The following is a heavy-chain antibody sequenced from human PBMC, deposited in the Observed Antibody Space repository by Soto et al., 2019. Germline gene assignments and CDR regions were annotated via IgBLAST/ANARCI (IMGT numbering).Heavy chain of an antibody. CDR3: ARDGDPGYAFWRGPLDGGRFDP. CDR2: IVPMFGTA. D-gene: IGHD3-3*01. J-gene: IGHJ5*02. Sequence: QVQLVQSGAEVKKPGSSVNVSCKTSGATFGNTAVTWVRQAPGQGLEWMGGIVPMFGTANYAQKFQGRVTITADESTNTAYMELSSLRSDDTAVYYCARDGDPGYAFWRGPLDGGRFDPWGRGTLVTVSS. V-gene: IGHV1-69*12. CDR1: GATFGNTA.